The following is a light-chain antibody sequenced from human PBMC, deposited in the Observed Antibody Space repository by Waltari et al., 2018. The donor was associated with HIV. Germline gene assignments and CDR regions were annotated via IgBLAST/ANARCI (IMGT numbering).Light chain of an antibody. V-gene: IGLV1-47*01. CDR1: SSNIGSNY. CDR2: RNN. Sequence: QSVLTQPPSASGTPGQRVTISCSGSSSNIGSNYVYWYQQLPGTAPKLLICRNNQRPSGAPDRFSGAKSGTSASLAISGRRSEDEADYYCAAWVDSLSVVFGGGTKLTVL. J-gene: IGLJ2*01. CDR3: AAWVDSLSVV.